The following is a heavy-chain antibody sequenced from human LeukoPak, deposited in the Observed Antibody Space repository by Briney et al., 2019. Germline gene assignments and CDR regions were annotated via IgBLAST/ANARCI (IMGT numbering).Heavy chain of an antibody. V-gene: IGHV1-69*05. D-gene: IGHD2-15*01. CDR3: ARVSVVVAALYGMDV. J-gene: IGHJ6*02. CDR1: GGTFSSYA. CDR2: IIPIFGTA. Sequence: GASVKVSCKASGGTFSSYAISWVRQAPGQGLEWMGGIIPIFGTANYAQKFQGRVTITTDESTSTAYMELSSLRSEDTAVYYCARVSVVVAALYGMDVWGQGTTVTVSS.